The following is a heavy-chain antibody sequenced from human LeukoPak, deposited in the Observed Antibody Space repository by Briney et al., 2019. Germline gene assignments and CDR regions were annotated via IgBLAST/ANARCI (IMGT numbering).Heavy chain of an antibody. Sequence: SVRVSCKASGFTYTSSAMQWVRQTRGQRLEWIGWIVVGSGKTNYAQKLQERVTITRDMSTSTAYMELNSLRSEDTAVYYCAATVDYCSGGSCYNYYYGMDVWGQGTTVTVSS. CDR2: IVVGSGKT. J-gene: IGHJ6*02. CDR1: GFTYTSSA. CDR3: AATVDYCSGGSCYNYYYGMDV. D-gene: IGHD2-15*01. V-gene: IGHV1-58*02.